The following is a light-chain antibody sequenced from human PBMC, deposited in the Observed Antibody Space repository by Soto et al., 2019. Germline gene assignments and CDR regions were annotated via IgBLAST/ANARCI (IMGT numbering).Light chain of an antibody. CDR1: SSDVGSYNL. Sequence: LTQPASVSGSPGQSITISCTGTSSDVGSYNLVSWYQQHPGKAPKLMIYEGSKRPSGVSNRFSGSKSGNTASLTISGLQAEDEADYYCCSYAGSSTYVFGTGTK. CDR2: EGS. J-gene: IGLJ1*01. V-gene: IGLV2-23*01. CDR3: CSYAGSSTYV.